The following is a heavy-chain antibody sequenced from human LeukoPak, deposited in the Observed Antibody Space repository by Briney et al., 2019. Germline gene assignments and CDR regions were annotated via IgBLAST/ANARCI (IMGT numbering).Heavy chain of an antibody. J-gene: IGHJ3*02. CDR1: GFTFDDYG. Sequence: GGSLRLSCAASGFTFDDYGMSWVRHAPGEGLEWVAAINWNGDSTGHAGSVRGRFTISRDNVKNSLFLQMISLRAEDTALYYCARCSRSSTDCYSGLDIWGQGTMVTVSS. D-gene: IGHD2-2*02. CDR2: INWNGDST. CDR3: ARCSRSSTDCYSGLDI. V-gene: IGHV3-20*04.